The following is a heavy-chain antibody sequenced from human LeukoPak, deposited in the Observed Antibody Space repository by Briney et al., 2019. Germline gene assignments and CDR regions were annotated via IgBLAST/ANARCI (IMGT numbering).Heavy chain of an antibody. CDR1: GGSISSYY. CDR3: ARGRSDYYDSSGYSFLSPLYYYYYGMDV. Sequence: PSETLSLTCTVSGGSISSYYWSWIRQPPGKGLEWIGYIYYSGSTNYNPSLKSRVTISVDTSKNQFSLKLSSVTAADTAVYYCARGRSDYYDSSGYSFLSPLYYYYYGMDVWGQGTTVTVSS. D-gene: IGHD3-22*01. J-gene: IGHJ6*02. CDR2: IYYSGST. V-gene: IGHV4-59*08.